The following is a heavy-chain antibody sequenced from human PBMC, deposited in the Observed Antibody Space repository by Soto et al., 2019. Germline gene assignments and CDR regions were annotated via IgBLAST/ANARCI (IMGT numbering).Heavy chain of an antibody. Sequence: GGSLRLSCAASGFTFTNAWIHWVRQAPGKGLERVSAISGSGGSTYYADSVKGRFTISRDNSKNTLYLQMNSLRAEDTAVFYCAKVLGVLWFGESPYMGVWGKGTTVTVSS. V-gene: IGHV3-23*01. J-gene: IGHJ6*03. CDR2: ISGSGGST. D-gene: IGHD3-10*01. CDR1: GFTFTNAW. CDR3: AKVLGVLWFGESPYMGV.